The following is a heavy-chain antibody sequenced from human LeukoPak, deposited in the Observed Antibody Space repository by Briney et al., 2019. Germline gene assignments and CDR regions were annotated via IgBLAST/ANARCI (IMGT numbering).Heavy chain of an antibody. Sequence: SETLSLTCTVSGYSIGSGYLWGWIRQPPGKGLEWIGSIDGSGSSYYNPSLKSRVIISVDTSRNQFSLKMTSVTAADTAVYFCARGPYSYDSSGAFDIWGQGTMVTVSS. J-gene: IGHJ3*02. V-gene: IGHV4-38-2*02. CDR1: GYSIGSGYL. CDR3: ARGPYSYDSSGAFDI. D-gene: IGHD3-22*01. CDR2: IDGSGSS.